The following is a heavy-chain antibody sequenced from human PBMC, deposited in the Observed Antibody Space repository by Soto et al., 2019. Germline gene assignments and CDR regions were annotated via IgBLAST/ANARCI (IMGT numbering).Heavy chain of an antibody. V-gene: IGHV3-30*18. CDR1: GFTFSSYG. J-gene: IGHJ4*02. CDR3: AKDGSSSWLVY. D-gene: IGHD6-13*01. Sequence: QVQLVESGGGVVQPGRSLRLSCAASGFTFSSYGMHWFRQAPGKGLEWVAVISYDGSNKYYADSVKGRFTISRDNSKNTLYLQMNSLRAEDTAVYYCAKDGSSSWLVYWGQGTLVTVSS. CDR2: ISYDGSNK.